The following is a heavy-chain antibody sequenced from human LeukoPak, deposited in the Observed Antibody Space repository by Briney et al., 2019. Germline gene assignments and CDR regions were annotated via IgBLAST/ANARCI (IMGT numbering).Heavy chain of an antibody. D-gene: IGHD2-15*01. J-gene: IGHJ6*04. V-gene: IGHV1-69*06. CDR3: VRDPINRHCSGGSCYYSYGMDV. CDR1: GGTFSSYA. CDR2: IIPMFTTT. Sequence: ASVKVSCKASGGTFSSYAVNWVRQAPGQGLEWMGNIIPMFTTTNYAQNFQGRVTITADKSATTAYMEVSSLGSEDTAVYYCVRDPINRHCSGGSCYYSYGMDVWGKGTTVTVSS.